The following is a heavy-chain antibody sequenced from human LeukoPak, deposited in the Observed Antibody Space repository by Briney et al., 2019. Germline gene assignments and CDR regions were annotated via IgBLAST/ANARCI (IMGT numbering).Heavy chain of an antibody. CDR1: GSSISSSSYY. J-gene: IGHJ4*02. V-gene: IGHV4-39*01. CDR2: IYYTGST. D-gene: IGHD6-19*01. CDR3: ARRRGWYPVDY. Sequence: PSETLSLTCTVSGSSISSSSYYWGWIRQPPGKGLEWIGTIYYTGSTYYNPSLKSRVTISVDTSKNQCSLKVTSVTAADTAVYYCARRRGWYPVDYWGQGTLVTVSS.